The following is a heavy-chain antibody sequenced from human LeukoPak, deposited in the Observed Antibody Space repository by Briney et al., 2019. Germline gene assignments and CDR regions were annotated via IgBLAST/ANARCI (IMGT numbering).Heavy chain of an antibody. D-gene: IGHD3-10*01. J-gene: IGHJ6*03. V-gene: IGHV4-39*01. CDR1: GGSISSSSYY. Sequence: SETLSLTCTVSGGSISSSSYYWGWIRQPPGKGLEWIGSIYYSGSTYYNPSLKSRVTITVDTSKNQFSLKLSSVTAADTAVYYCARTVGSGSYYYYYYMDVWGKGTTVTIPS. CDR2: IYYSGST. CDR3: ARTVGSGSYYYYYYMDV.